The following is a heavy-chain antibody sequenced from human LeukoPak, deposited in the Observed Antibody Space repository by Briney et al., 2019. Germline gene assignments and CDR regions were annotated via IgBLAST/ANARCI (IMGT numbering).Heavy chain of an antibody. V-gene: IGHV4-59*08. Sequence: PSETLSLTCTVSGGSINNYYWSWIRQPPGKGLEWIGYIYYSGSTNYNPSLKSPVTISVDTSRNQLSLRLSSVTAADTAMYYCARLSGSNAKGSFDFWGQGTVVTVSS. D-gene: IGHD4-23*01. J-gene: IGHJ3*01. CDR1: GGSINNYY. CDR2: IYYSGST. CDR3: ARLSGSNAKGSFDF.